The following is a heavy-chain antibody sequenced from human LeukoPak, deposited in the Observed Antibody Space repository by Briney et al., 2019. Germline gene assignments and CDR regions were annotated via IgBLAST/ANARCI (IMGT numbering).Heavy chain of an antibody. CDR1: GGSISSSSYY. CDR3: ARDLVRGAVSSP. Sequence: PSETLSLTCTVSGGSISSSSYYWGWIRQPPGTGLEWIGSIYYSGSTYYNPSLKSRVTISVDTSKNQFSLKLSSVTAADTAVYYCARDLVRGAVSSPWGQGTLVTVSS. V-gene: IGHV4-39*07. D-gene: IGHD3-10*01. CDR2: IYYSGST. J-gene: IGHJ5*02.